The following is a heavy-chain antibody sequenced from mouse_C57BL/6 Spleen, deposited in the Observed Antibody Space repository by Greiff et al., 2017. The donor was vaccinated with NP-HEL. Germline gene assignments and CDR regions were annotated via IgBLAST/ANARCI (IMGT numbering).Heavy chain of an antibody. CDR3: ARARVYDGGYFDV. D-gene: IGHD2-12*01. CDR1: GFTFSSYA. J-gene: IGHJ1*03. Sequence: EVKLVESGGGLVKPGGSLKLSCAASGFTFSSYAMSWVRQTPEKRLEWVATISDGGSYTYYPDNVKGRFTISRDNAKNNLYLQMSHLKSEDTAMYYCARARVYDGGYFDVWGTGTTVTVSS. V-gene: IGHV5-4*03. CDR2: ISDGGSYT.